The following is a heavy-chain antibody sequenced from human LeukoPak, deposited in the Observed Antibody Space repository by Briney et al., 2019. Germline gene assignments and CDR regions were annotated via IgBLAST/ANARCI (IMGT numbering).Heavy chain of an antibody. CDR3: ADSIYWYPVDY. D-gene: IGHD4-11*01. Sequence: PGGSLRLSCAASGFTFNNYAMRWVRQAPGKGLEWVSSITRSGDSTYYADSVKGRFTISRDNSQNTLYLQMNSLRAEDTAVYYCADSIYWYPVDYWGQGTLVTVSS. CDR2: ITRSGDST. J-gene: IGHJ4*02. CDR1: GFTFNNYA. V-gene: IGHV3-23*01.